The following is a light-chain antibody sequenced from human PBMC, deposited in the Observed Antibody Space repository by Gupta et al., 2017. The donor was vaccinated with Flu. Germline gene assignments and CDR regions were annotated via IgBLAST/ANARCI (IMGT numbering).Light chain of an antibody. CDR3: MQALQTPYT. V-gene: IGKV2-28*01. J-gene: IGKJ2*01. Sequence: DIVMTQSPLCLPVTLGEPASISCRSSQRLLHSNGYNYLDWYLQKTGQSPQLLIYLGSNRASGVPDRFSGSGSGTEFTLKISRVEAEDVGVYYCMQALQTPYTFGQGTKLEIK. CDR1: QRLLHSNGYNY. CDR2: LGS.